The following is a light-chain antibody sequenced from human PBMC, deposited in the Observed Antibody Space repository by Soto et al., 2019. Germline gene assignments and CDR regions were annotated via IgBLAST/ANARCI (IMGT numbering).Light chain of an antibody. Sequence: DSQMTHSPSSLAASVGDRVAITCRASQSISTYLNWYQQKPGKAPNLLIYGASYLQSGVPSRFSGSGSGTDFTLTITSLQLDDFATYYCQQSYSTPLTFGGGTKVDIK. J-gene: IGKJ4*01. CDR1: QSISTY. V-gene: IGKV1-39*01. CDR2: GAS. CDR3: QQSYSTPLT.